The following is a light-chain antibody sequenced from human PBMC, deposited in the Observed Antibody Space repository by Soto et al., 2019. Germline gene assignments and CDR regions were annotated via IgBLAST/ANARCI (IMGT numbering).Light chain of an antibody. Sequence: IVLTQSAATLSLTPGEGASLSCRASKSVGGDLVWYQQHPGQAPRPLIYDASNRATGIPPRFSGSGSGTDFNLTISSLETEDFAVYYCQQRTNWPWTFGQGTKVDIK. CDR2: DAS. J-gene: IGKJ1*01. CDR3: QQRTNWPWT. CDR1: KSVGGD. V-gene: IGKV3-11*01.